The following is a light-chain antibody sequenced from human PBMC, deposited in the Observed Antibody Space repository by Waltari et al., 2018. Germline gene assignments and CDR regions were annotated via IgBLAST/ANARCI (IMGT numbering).Light chain of an antibody. CDR3: SSYAGSNNYV. Sequence: QSALTQPPSASGAPGQSVTISCTGTSSDVGGYKNVSCYQQHPGKTPKFMIYESSKRPSRVPDRFSGSRSGNAASLTVSGLQTEDEVEYYCSSYAGSNNYVFGAGTKVTVL. V-gene: IGLV2-8*01. CDR2: ESS. CDR1: SSDVGGYKN. J-gene: IGLJ1*01.